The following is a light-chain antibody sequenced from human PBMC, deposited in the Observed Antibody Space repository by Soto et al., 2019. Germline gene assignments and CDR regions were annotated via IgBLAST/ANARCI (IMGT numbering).Light chain of an antibody. CDR3: ATWDNSLNGMV. J-gene: IGLJ2*01. CDR1: SSNIARNT. CDR2: NNN. Sequence: QSVLTQPPSASGTPGQTVTISCSGSSSNIARNTESWYQEVPGTAPKLLIYNNNQRPSGVPDRFSASKSGTSASLVISGLQSEDVANYYCATWDNSLNGMVFGGGTKLTVL. V-gene: IGLV1-44*01.